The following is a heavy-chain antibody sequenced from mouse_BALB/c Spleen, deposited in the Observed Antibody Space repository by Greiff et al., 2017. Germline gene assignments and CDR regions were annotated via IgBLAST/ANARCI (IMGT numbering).Heavy chain of an antibody. J-gene: IGHJ4*01. D-gene: IGHD2-1*01. CDR3: ASYGNYGYYYAMDY. CDR1: GYTFTSYY. Sequence: QVQLQQSGPELVKPGASVRISCKASGYTFTSYYIHWVKQRPGQGLEWIGWIYPGNVNTKYNEKFKGKATLTADKSSSTAYMQLSSLTSEDSAVYFCASYGNYGYYYAMDYWGQGTSVTVSS. CDR2: IYPGNVNT. V-gene: IGHV1S56*01.